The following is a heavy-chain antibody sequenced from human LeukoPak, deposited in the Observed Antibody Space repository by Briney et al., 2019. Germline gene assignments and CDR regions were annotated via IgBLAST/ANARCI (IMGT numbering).Heavy chain of an antibody. Sequence: SETLSLTCTVSGYSISTGYYWDWIRQPPGKGLEWIGNIFYSGSTYYSPSLKSRVTISLDTSRNQFSLKLNSVTAADTAVYYCAKSNGYGLIDIWGQGTMVTVSS. V-gene: IGHV4-38-2*02. CDR3: AKSNGYGLIDI. CDR1: GYSISTGYY. D-gene: IGHD3-10*01. CDR2: IFYSGST. J-gene: IGHJ3*02.